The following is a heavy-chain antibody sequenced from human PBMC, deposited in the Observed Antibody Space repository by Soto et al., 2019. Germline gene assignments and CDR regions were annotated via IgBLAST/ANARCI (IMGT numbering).Heavy chain of an antibody. CDR3: ASAPMWDTAMGTGFDY. Sequence: QVQLLQSGAEVKKPGASVLVSCKASVYTFTSYGISWVRQAPGQGRERRGWISAYNGNTNYAQKLQGRVTMTTDTSPSTDYLELRGLRAGVTAVYYDASAPMWDTAMGTGFDYWGQGPLVTVSS. V-gene: IGHV1-18*01. CDR2: ISAYNGNT. J-gene: IGHJ4*02. CDR1: VYTFTSYG. D-gene: IGHD5-18*01.